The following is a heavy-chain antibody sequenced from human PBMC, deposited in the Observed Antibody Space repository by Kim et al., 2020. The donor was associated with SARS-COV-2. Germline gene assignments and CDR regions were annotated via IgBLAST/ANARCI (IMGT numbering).Heavy chain of an antibody. D-gene: IGHD5-12*01. CDR2: MNPNSGNT. CDR1: GYTFTSYD. Sequence: ASVKVSCKASGYTFTSYDINWVRQATGQGLEWMGWMNPNSGNTGYAQKFQGRVTMTRNTSISTAYMELSSLRSEDTAVYYCARGSLVATSLTLIPYYYYGMDVWGQGTTVTVSS. J-gene: IGHJ6*02. CDR3: ARGSLVATSLTLIPYYYYGMDV. V-gene: IGHV1-8*01.